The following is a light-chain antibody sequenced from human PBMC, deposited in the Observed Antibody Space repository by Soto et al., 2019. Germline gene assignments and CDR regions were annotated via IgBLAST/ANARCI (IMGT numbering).Light chain of an antibody. V-gene: IGKV1-5*03. CDR2: RAS. CDR1: QSISSW. CDR3: QQRSNWPAT. J-gene: IGKJ5*01. Sequence: DIQMTQSPSTLSASVGDRVTITCRASQSISSWLAWYQQKPGKAPKLLIYRASSLESGAPSRFSGTGSGTDFTLTISSLEPEDFAVYYCQQRSNWPATFGQGTRLEI.